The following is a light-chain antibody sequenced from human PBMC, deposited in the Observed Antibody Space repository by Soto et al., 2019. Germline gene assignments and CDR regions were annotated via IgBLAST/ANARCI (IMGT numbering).Light chain of an antibody. CDR1: QSVDID. CDR3: QQRSNWPPVT. CDR2: GAS. Sequence: EIVLTQSPGTLSVSPGERVTLSCRASQSVDIDLAWYQQKPGQAPRLLIYGASTRATDMPGRFRGSGAGAEFTLTISSLQSEDSAVYYCQQRSNWPPVTFGGGTKVEIK. V-gene: IGKV3D-15*01. J-gene: IGKJ4*01.